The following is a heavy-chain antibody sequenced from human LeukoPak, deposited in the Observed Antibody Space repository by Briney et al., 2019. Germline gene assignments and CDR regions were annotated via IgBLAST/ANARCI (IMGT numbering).Heavy chain of an antibody. CDR1: GGSISSGGYY. V-gene: IGHV4-30-2*01. Sequence: PSETLSLTCTVSGGSISSGGYYWSWIQQPPGKGLEWIGYIYHSGSTYYNPSLKSRVTISVDRSKNQFSLKLSSVTAADTAVYYCARGVVIFPPHFDYWGQGTLVTVSS. CDR3: ARGVVIFPPHFDY. D-gene: IGHD3-3*01. J-gene: IGHJ4*02. CDR2: IYHSGST.